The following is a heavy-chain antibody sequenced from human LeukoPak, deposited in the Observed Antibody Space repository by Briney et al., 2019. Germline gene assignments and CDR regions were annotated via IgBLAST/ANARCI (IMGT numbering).Heavy chain of an antibody. D-gene: IGHD5-18*01. J-gene: IGHJ4*02. CDR2: INSDGSST. V-gene: IGHV3-74*01. Sequence: PGGSLRLSCAASGFTFSSYWMHWVRHAPGKGRVWVSRINSDGSSTSYADSVKGRFTISRDTAKNTVYLQMNSLRAEDTAVYYCARGGGYSYGLFDYRGQGALVTVSS. CDR3: ARGGGYSYGLFDY. CDR1: GFTFSSYW.